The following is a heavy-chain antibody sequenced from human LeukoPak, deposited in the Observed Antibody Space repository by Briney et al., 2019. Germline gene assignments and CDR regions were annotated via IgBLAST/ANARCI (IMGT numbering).Heavy chain of an antibody. Sequence: GASVKVSCKASGYTFTAYYMHWVGQAPGQGLEWMGRINPNSGDTIYAQNFQGRVTVTRDTSISTAYMELSRLRSDDTAVYYCACWGGGNQGHWGQGTLVTVSS. CDR3: ACWGGGNQGH. J-gene: IGHJ4*02. CDR1: GYTFTAYY. V-gene: IGHV1-2*06. D-gene: IGHD4-23*01. CDR2: INPNSGDT.